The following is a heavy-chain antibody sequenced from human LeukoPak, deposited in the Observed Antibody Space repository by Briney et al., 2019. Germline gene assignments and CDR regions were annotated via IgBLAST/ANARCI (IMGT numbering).Heavy chain of an antibody. D-gene: IGHD2/OR15-2a*01. CDR3: AKEIPGRLLSGLGN. V-gene: IGHV3-30*18. Sequence: PGGSLRLSCAASGFTFSSYGMHWVRQAPGKGLEWVAVISYDGSNKYYADSVKGRFTISRDNSKNTLYLQMNSLRAEDTAVYYCAKEIPGRLLSGLGNWGQGTLVTVSS. CDR2: ISYDGSNK. J-gene: IGHJ4*02. CDR1: GFTFSSYG.